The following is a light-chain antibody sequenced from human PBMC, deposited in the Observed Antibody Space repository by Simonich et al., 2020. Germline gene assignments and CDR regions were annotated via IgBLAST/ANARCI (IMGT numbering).Light chain of an antibody. Sequence: QSALTQPRSVSGSPGQSVTISCTGTSSDVGRYNLVSWYQQHPGKAPKLMIYEGSKRPSGVSNRFSGSKSGNTASLTISGLQAEDEADYYCCSYAGSSTVVFGGGTKLTVL. V-gene: IGLV2-23*01. J-gene: IGLJ2*01. CDR3: CSYAGSSTVV. CDR1: SSDVGRYNL. CDR2: EGS.